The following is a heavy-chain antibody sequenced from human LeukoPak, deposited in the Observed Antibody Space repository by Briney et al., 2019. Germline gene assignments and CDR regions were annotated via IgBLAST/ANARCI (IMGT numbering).Heavy chain of an antibody. J-gene: IGHJ4*02. D-gene: IGHD5-24*01. Sequence: SETLSLTCTVSGGSISSSSYYWGWFRQPPGKGLEWIGSISYSGTTYYNLSLKSRVTISVDTSKNQYSLRLNFVTAADTAIYYCVEMSTMNYWGRGTLVTVSS. V-gene: IGHV4-39*07. CDR3: VEMSTMNY. CDR2: ISYSGTT. CDR1: GGSISSSSYY.